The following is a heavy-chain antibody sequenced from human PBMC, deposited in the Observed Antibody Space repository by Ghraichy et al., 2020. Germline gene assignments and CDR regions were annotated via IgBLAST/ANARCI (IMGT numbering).Heavy chain of an antibody. CDR1: GFSFSNYA. V-gene: IGHV3-23*01. Sequence: GGSLRLSCAASGFSFSNYAMTWVRQAPGKGLEWVSGIGRSGESTYYADSVKGRFTISRDNSKSTLYLQMNSLRAEDTAIYYCAKASGAFYNWNYGIDYWGQGALVTVSS. J-gene: IGHJ4*02. D-gene: IGHD1-7*01. CDR2: IGRSGEST. CDR3: AKASGAFYNWNYGIDY.